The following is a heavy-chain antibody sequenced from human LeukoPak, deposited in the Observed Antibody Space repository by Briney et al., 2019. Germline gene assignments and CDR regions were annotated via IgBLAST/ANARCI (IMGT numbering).Heavy chain of an antibody. CDR2: ISAYNGNT. D-gene: IGHD3-3*01. CDR3: ARYLRVSRTIEGDAFDI. J-gene: IGHJ3*02. V-gene: IGHV1-18*04. CDR1: GYSFTSYW. Sequence: GESLKISCKGSGYSFTSYWIGWVRQAPGQGLEWMGWISAYNGNTNYAQKLQGRVTMTTDTSTSTAYMELRSLRSDDTAVYYCARYLRVSRTIEGDAFDIWGQGTMVTVSS.